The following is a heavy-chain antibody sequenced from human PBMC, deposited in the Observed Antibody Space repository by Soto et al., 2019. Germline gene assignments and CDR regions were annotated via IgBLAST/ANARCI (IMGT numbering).Heavy chain of an antibody. CDR2: IKQDGSEK. CDR1: GFTFSSYW. CDR3: ARDLVPYYDFWSRYKPYYFDY. V-gene: IGHV3-7*01. J-gene: IGHJ4*02. D-gene: IGHD3-3*01. Sequence: EVQLVESGGGLVQPGGSLRLSCAASGFTFSSYWMSWVRQAPGKGLEWVANIKQDGSEKYYLDSVKGRFTISRDNAKNSLYLQMNSLRAEDTAVYYCARDLVPYYDFWSRYKPYYFDYWGQGTLVTVSS.